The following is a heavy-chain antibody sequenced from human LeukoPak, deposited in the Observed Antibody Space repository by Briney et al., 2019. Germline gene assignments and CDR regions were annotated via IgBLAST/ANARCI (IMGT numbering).Heavy chain of an antibody. Sequence: GGSLRLSCAASGFTFDDYAMHWVRQAPGKGLEWVSGISWNSGSIGYADSVKGRFTISRDNAKNSLYLQMNSLRAEDTALYYCAKAAGQRANAFDIWGQGTMVTVSS. CDR3: AKAAGQRANAFDI. J-gene: IGHJ3*02. CDR1: GFTFDDYA. D-gene: IGHD6-25*01. V-gene: IGHV3-9*01. CDR2: ISWNSGSI.